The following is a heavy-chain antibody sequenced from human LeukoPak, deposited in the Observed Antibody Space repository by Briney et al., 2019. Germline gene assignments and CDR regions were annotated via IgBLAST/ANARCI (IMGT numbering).Heavy chain of an antibody. V-gene: IGHV1-8*01. J-gene: IGHJ4*02. D-gene: IGHD1-26*01. CDR3: ARSSVGARRRIDY. CDR1: VYTFTSYD. CDR2: MNPNSGNT. Sequence: GASVKVSCKASVYTFTSYDINWVRQATGQGLEWMGWMNPNSGNTGYAQQFQGRVTMTRSTSINTAYMELNSLTSEDTAVYYCARSSVGARRRIDYWGQGTLVTVSS.